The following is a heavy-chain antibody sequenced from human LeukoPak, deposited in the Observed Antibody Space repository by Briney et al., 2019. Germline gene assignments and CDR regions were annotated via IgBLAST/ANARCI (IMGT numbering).Heavy chain of an antibody. CDR3: AKAETVAGRGIFDY. Sequence: QAGGSLRLSCAASGFTFSSYAMSWVRQAPGKGLEWVSAISGSGGSTYYADSVKGRFTISRDNSKNTLYLQMNSLRAEDTAVYYCAKAETVAGRGIFDYWGQGTLVTVSS. D-gene: IGHD6-19*01. CDR2: ISGSGGST. J-gene: IGHJ4*02. CDR1: GFTFSSYA. V-gene: IGHV3-23*01.